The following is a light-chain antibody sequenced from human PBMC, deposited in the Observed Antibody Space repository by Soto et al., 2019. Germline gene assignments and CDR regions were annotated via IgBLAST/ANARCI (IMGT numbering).Light chain of an antibody. J-gene: IGKJ5*01. CDR3: QQHGQWPIT. CDR1: QTINNN. V-gene: IGKV3D-15*01. CDR2: GAS. Sequence: ETVMTQSPATLSVSPGDGATLSCRASQTINNNLAWYQQKPGQAPRLLIYGASKRATDIPDRFSGSGYGTEFNLTISSLQTEDFATYYCQQHGQWPITFGQGTRLEIK.